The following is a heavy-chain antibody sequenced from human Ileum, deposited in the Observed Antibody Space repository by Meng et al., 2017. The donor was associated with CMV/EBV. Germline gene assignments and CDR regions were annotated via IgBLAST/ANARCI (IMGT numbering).Heavy chain of an antibody. V-gene: IGHV4-39*01. CDR3: AREGLASVARSH. CDR2: IYYSGST. D-gene: IGHD6-6*01. Sequence: VSGGSISSSSYYWGWIRQPPGKGLEWIGSIYYSGSTYYNPSLKSRVTISVDTSKNQFSLKLSSVTAADTAVYYCAREGLASVARSHWGQGTLVTVSS. J-gene: IGHJ4*02. CDR1: GGSISSSSYY.